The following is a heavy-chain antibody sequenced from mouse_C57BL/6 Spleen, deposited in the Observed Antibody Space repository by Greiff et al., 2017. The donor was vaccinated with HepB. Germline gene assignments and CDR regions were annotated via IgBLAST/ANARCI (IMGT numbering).Heavy chain of an antibody. D-gene: IGHD2-1*01. V-gene: IGHV1-26*01. Sequence: EVQLQQSGPELVKPGASVKISCKASGYTFTDYYMNWVKQSHGKSLEWIGDINPNNGGTSYNQKFKGKATLTVDKSSSTAYMELRSLTSEDSAVYYCARSGYYGNCDYWGQGTTLTVSS. CDR3: ARSGYYGNCDY. CDR1: GYTFTDYY. J-gene: IGHJ2*01. CDR2: INPNNGGT.